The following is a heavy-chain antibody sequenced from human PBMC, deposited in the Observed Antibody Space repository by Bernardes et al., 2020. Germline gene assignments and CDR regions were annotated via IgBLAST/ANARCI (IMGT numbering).Heavy chain of an antibody. V-gene: IGHV4-59*01. J-gene: IGHJ4*02. CDR3: ARGLLGYCSGGSCSTFDY. D-gene: IGHD2-15*01. Sequence: SGTLSLTCAASGCTISSYYRSWIRQPPGKGLEWMANINQGGNANYNPSLKSRVTISVDTSKNQFSLKLSSVTAADTAVYYCARGLLGYCSGGSCSTFDYWGQGTLVTVAS. CDR1: GCTISSYY. CDR2: INQGGNA.